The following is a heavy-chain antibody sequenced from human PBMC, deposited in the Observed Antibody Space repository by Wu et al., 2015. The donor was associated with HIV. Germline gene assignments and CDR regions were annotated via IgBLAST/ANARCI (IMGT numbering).Heavy chain of an antibody. J-gene: IGHJ4*02. V-gene: IGHV1-2*02. Sequence: QVQLVQSGAELKKPGASMKLSCKTSGFTLVDYYIHWVRQAPGQGLEWMGWMKCNTGGTSYGQRFQGRVTMTRDMSLNTAYLELSSLTYDDTAVYFCTRSSFAGSSDTWYSFDKWGQGTLVTVSS. D-gene: IGHD6-13*01. CDR1: GFTLVDYY. CDR3: TRSSFAGSSDTWYSFDK. CDR2: MKCNTGGT.